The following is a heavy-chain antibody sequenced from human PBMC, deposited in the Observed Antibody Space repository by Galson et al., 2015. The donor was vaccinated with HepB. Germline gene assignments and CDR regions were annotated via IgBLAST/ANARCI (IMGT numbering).Heavy chain of an antibody. J-gene: IGHJ4*02. D-gene: IGHD6-6*01. CDR3: ARLAIGGRPDDY. V-gene: IGHV3-74*01. CDR2: INTDGSTT. CDR1: GFTFSSYR. Sequence: SLRLSCATSGFTFSSYRMHWVRQAPGEGLVWVSRINTDGSTTTCADSVKGRFTVSRDNAKNTLYLQMNSLRAEDTAVYYCARLAIGGRPDDYWGQGTLVTVSS.